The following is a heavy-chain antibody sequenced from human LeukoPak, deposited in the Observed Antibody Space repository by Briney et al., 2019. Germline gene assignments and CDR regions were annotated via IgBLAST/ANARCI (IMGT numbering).Heavy chain of an antibody. Sequence: TGESLKISFKGAGYSFSSYWIDWMRQMPGKGLEWMGIIYPGDSDTRYSPSFQGQVTISADKSISTAYLQWSSLKASDTAMYYCARRPYNSNWYWFDPWGQGTLVTVSS. J-gene: IGHJ5*02. CDR2: IYPGDSDT. V-gene: IGHV5-51*01. D-gene: IGHD6-13*01. CDR3: ARRPYNSNWYWFDP. CDR1: GYSFSSYW.